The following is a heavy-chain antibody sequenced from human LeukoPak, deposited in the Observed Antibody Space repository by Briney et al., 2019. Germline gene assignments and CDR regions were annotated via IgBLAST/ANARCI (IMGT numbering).Heavy chain of an antibody. CDR2: IYYSGST. V-gene: IGHV4-39*01. CDR3: ARHAAGYCSSTSCSESYYFDY. J-gene: IGHJ4*02. D-gene: IGHD2-2*01. CDR1: GGSISSGGYY. Sequence: PSETLSLTCTVSGGSISSGGYYWGWIRQPPGKGLEWIGSIYYSGSTYYNPSLKSRVTISVDTSKNQFSLKLSSVTAADTAVYYCARHAAGYCSSTSCSESYYFDYWGQGTLVTVSS.